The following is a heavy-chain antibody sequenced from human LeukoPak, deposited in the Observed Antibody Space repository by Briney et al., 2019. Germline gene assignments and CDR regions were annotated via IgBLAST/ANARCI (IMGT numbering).Heavy chain of an antibody. V-gene: IGHV3-21*01. D-gene: IGHD2-2*01. CDR2: ISSSSSYI. J-gene: IGHJ4*02. CDR3: ARGTSLGYCSSTSCYNPNFDY. CDR1: GFTFSSYS. Sequence: GGSLRFSCAASGFTFSSYSMNWVRQAPGKGLEWVSSISSSSSYIYYADSVKGRFTISRDNAKNSLYLQMNSLRAEDTAVYYCARGTSLGYCSSTSCYNPNFDYWGQGTLVTVSS.